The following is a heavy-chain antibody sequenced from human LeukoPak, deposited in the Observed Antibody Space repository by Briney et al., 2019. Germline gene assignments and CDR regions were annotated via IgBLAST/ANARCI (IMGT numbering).Heavy chain of an antibody. CDR1: GFTFRNYW. Sequence: GGSLRLSCAASGFTFRNYWMSWVRQAPGKGLEWVASIKQDGSERYFVDSVKGRFTISRDNAKNSLYLQMSSLRAEDTAVYYCARDPTRRYDYWGQGTLVTVFS. D-gene: IGHD5-24*01. J-gene: IGHJ4*02. CDR2: IKQDGSER. V-gene: IGHV3-7*01. CDR3: ARDPTRRYDY.